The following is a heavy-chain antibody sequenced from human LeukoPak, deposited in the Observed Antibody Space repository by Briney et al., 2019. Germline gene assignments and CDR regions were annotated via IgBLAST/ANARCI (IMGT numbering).Heavy chain of an antibody. J-gene: IGHJ2*01. V-gene: IGHV1-46*01. CDR1: GYTFTSYY. CDR3: ARTISDWYFDL. CDR2: INPSGGST. Sequence: ASVKVSCKASGYTFTSYYMHWVRQAPGQGLEWMGIINPSGGSTSYAQKFQGRVTMTRDTSTSTVYMELSSLRSEDTAVYYFARTISDWYFDLWGRGTLVTVSS. D-gene: IGHD5-12*01.